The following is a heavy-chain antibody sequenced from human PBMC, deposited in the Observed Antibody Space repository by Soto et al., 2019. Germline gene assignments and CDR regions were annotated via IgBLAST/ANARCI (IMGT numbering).Heavy chain of an antibody. Sequence: GGSLRLSCAASGFTFSSYAMSWVRQAPGKGLEWVSAISGSGGSTYYADSVKGRFTISRDNSKNTLYLQMNSLRAEDTAVYYCAKVRREYGELERHGYYYGMDVWGQGTTVTVSS. CDR1: GFTFSSYA. CDR3: AKVRREYGELERHGYYYGMDV. V-gene: IGHV3-23*01. J-gene: IGHJ6*02. CDR2: ISGSGGST. D-gene: IGHD1-1*01.